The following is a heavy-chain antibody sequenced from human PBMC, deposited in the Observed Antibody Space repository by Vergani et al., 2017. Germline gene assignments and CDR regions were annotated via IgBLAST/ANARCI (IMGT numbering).Heavy chain of an antibody. Sequence: QVQLVQSGAEVKKPGASVKVSCKASGYTFTSYYMHWVRQAPGQGLEWMGGIIPIFGTANYAQKFQGRVTITADESTSTAYMELSSLRSEDTAVYYCARGAQLVYYYYMDVWGKGTTVTVSS. CDR3: ARGAQLVYYYYMDV. V-gene: IGHV1-69*01. CDR2: IIPIFGTA. CDR1: GYTFTSYY. J-gene: IGHJ6*03. D-gene: IGHD6-6*01.